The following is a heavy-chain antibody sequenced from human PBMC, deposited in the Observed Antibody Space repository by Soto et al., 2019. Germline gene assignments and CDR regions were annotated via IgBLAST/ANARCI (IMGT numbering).Heavy chain of an antibody. J-gene: IGHJ3*01. V-gene: IGHV3-21*01. Sequence: DVQLVESGGGLVKRGGSLRLSCAASGFYFSTYSMNWVRQAPGKGLEWVSSISGNSNFIYYADSVKGRFTISRDNAKNSLYLQMSSLRAEDTAVYYCARSGGGSGCLFALDLWGQGTMVTVSS. CDR1: GFYFSTYS. CDR2: ISGNSNFI. CDR3: ARSGGGSGCLFALDL. D-gene: IGHD3-22*01.